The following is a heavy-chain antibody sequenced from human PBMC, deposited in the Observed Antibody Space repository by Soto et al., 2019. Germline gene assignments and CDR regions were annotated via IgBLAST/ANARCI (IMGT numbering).Heavy chain of an antibody. J-gene: IGHJ3*02. CDR1: GDSVSSNSAA. D-gene: IGHD1-26*01. CDR3: ARGGAYHDAFDI. V-gene: IGHV6-1*01. Sequence: SQTLSLTCAISGDSVSSNSAAWNWIRQSPSRGLEWLGRTYYRSKWYNDYAVSVKSRLTINPDTSKNQFSLQLNSVTPEVTAVYYGARGGAYHDAFDIWGQGTMVTVSS. CDR2: TYYRSKWYN.